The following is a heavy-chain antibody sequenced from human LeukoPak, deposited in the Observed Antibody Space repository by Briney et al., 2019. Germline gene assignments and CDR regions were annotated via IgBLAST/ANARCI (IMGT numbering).Heavy chain of an antibody. CDR1: GGSISSSNW. J-gene: IGHJ4*02. CDR3: ATFIAARVYFDY. D-gene: IGHD6-6*01. CDR2: IYHSGST. V-gene: IGHV4-28*01. Sequence: SETLSLTCAVSGGSISSSNWWSWIRQPPGKGLEWIGYIYHSGSTYYNPSLKSRVTISVDRSKNQFSLKLSSVTAADTAVYYCATFIAARVYFDYWGQGTLVTVSS.